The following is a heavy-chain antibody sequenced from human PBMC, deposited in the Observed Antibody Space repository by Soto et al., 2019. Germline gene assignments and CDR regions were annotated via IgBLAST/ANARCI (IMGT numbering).Heavy chain of an antibody. CDR2: IYWDDDE. CDR1: GFSLSTSGVG. D-gene: IGHD3-10*01. J-gene: IGHJ6*02. Sequence: SGPTLVNPTQTLTLTCTFSGFSLSTSGVGVGWVRQPRGKAMEWLALIYWDDDERYRPSLRSRLNITKDTINNQVVLTMTNMDPEDTATYYCVRNWRYYGGDYYYGMDAWGQGTTVTVSS. V-gene: IGHV2-5*02. CDR3: VRNWRYYGGDYYYGMDA.